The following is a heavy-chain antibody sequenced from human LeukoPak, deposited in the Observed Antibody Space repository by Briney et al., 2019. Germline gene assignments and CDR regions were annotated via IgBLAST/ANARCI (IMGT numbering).Heavy chain of an antibody. CDR3: ARGPSGGNGFSY. CDR2: IKQDGSER. V-gene: IGHV3-7*04. CDR1: GFTFSSYN. Sequence: GGPLRLSCAASGFTFSSYNMNWVRQAPGKGLERVANIKQDGSERYYVDSVKGRFTISRDNAKNSPYLQMNSLRAVDTAVYYCARGPSGGNGFSYWGLGTLVTVSP. J-gene: IGHJ4*02. D-gene: IGHD2-15*01.